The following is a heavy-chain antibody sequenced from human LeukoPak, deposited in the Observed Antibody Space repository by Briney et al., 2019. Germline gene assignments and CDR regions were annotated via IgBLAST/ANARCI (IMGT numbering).Heavy chain of an antibody. V-gene: IGHV3-21*01. CDR2: ISSSSSYI. CDR1: GFTFSSYS. Sequence: GGSLRLSCAASGFTFSSYSMNWVRQAPGKGLEWVSSISSSSSYIYYADSVKGRFTISRDNAKNSLYLQMNSLRAEDTAVYYCAREAGVFVVVPAAMDYWGQGTLVIVSS. J-gene: IGHJ4*02. CDR3: AREAGVFVVVPAAMDY. D-gene: IGHD2-2*01.